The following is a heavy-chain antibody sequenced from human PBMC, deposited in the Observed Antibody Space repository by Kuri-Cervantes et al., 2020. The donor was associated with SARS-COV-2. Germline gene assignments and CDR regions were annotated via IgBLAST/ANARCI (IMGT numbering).Heavy chain of an antibody. J-gene: IGHJ5*02. Sequence: GESLKISCAASGFTVSSNYMSWVRQAPGKGLEWVAFIRYDGSNKYYADSVKGRFTISRDNSKNTLYLQMNSLRAEDTAVYYCARPLICGEGEYCSGGSWGWFDPWGQGTLVTVSS. CDR3: ARPLICGEGEYCSGGSWGWFDP. CDR2: IRYDGSNK. V-gene: IGHV3-30*02. CDR1: GFTVSSNY. D-gene: IGHD2-15*01.